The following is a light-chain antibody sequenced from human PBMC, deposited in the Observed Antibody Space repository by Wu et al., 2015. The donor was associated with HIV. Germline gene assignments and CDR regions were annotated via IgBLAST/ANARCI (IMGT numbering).Light chain of an antibody. CDR2: DAS. CDR3: QQRTNWPPT. Sequence: IVLTQSPGTLSLSPGERATLSCRASQSVSSDYLAWYQQKPGQAPRLLVYDASNRATGIPARFSGSGSGTDFTLTINSLEPEDFAVYYCQQRTNWPPTFGGGTKVEIK. V-gene: IGKV3-11*01. J-gene: IGKJ4*01. CDR1: QSVSSDY.